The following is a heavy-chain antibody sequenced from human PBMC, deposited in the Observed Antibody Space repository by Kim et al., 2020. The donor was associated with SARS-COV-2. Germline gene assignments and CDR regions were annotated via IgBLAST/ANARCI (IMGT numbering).Heavy chain of an antibody. V-gene: IGHV4-59*01. J-gene: IGHJ4*02. Sequence: SETLSLTCTVSGGSISSYYWSWIRQPPGKGLEWIGYIYYSGSTNYNPSLKSRVTISVDTSKNQFSLKLSSVTAADTAVYYCASGVGPFDYWGQGTLVTVSS. CDR1: GGSISSYY. D-gene: IGHD2-15*01. CDR2: IYYSGST. CDR3: ASGVGPFDY.